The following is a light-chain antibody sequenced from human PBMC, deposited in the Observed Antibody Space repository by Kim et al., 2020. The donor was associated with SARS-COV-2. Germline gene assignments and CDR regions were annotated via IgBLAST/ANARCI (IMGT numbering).Light chain of an antibody. J-gene: IGKJ1*01. Sequence: ASVGDRVTLTCRASQSVSSWLAWYQQKPGKAPKFLIYDASSLESGVPSRFSGSGSGTEFTLTISSLQPDDFATYYCQHYNSYPPTFGQGTKVDIK. CDR2: DAS. CDR3: QHYNSYPPT. V-gene: IGKV1-5*01. CDR1: QSVSSW.